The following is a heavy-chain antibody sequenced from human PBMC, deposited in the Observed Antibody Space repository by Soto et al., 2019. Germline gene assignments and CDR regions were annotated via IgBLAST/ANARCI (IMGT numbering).Heavy chain of an antibody. J-gene: IGHJ4*02. D-gene: IGHD5-18*01. CDR2: IIPIFGTA. Sequence: ASVKVSCKASGYTFSSYAISWVRQAPGQGLEWMGGIIPIFGTANYAQKFQGRVTITADESTSTAYMELSSLRSEDTAVYYCARDRGYSYGLKYFDYWGQGTLVTVSS. V-gene: IGHV1-69*13. CDR1: GYTFSSYA. CDR3: ARDRGYSYGLKYFDY.